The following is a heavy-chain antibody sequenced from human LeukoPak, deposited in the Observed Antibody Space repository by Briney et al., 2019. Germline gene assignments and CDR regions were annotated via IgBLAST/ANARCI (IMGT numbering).Heavy chain of an antibody. J-gene: IGHJ4*02. CDR3: ASDRSSKWYFDY. D-gene: IGHD2-15*01. CDR1: GYRFTSYW. V-gene: IGHV5-10-1*01. Sequence: GESLRLSCKGSGYRFTSYWTTWVRQMPGKGLEWMGRIDPSDSYTNYSPSFQGHVTISVDKSINTAYLQWSSLKASDTAMYYCASDRSSKWYFDYWGPGTLVTVSS. CDR2: IDPSDSYT.